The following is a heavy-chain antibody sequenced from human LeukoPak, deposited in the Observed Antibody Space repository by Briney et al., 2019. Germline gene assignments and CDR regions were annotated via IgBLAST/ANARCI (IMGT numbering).Heavy chain of an antibody. CDR2: IRSKPNSYTT. Sequence: GGSLRLSCAASGFTFSGSAIHWVRQASGKGLEWVGRIRSKPNSYTTAYAASVKGRFTISRDDSNNTAYLQMNSLKTEDTAVYYCTRRESQGSSTNWYFDLWGRGTLVTVSS. J-gene: IGHJ2*01. V-gene: IGHV3-73*01. D-gene: IGHD6-6*01. CDR3: TRRESQGSSTNWYFDL. CDR1: GFTFSGSA.